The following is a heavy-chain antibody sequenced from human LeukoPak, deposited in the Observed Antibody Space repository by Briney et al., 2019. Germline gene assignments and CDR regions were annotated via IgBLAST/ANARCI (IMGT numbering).Heavy chain of an antibody. D-gene: IGHD6-13*01. Sequence: PGGSLRPSCVASGFTFSSYYMSWVRQAPGKGLEWVSAISGSGDSIYYTDSVKGRFTISRDNSKNTLYLQMNSLRAEDTAVYYCAKHLSSSWYGWFDPWGQGTLVTVSS. CDR3: AKHLSSSWYGWFDP. CDR2: ISGSGDSI. V-gene: IGHV3-23*01. J-gene: IGHJ5*02. CDR1: GFTFSSYY.